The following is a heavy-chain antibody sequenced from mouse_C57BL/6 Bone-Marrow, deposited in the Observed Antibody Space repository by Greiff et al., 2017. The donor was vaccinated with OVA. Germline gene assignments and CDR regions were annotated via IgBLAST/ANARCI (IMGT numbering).Heavy chain of an antibody. Sequence: VQLKESGAELVRPGPSVKMSCKASGYTFTNYWIGWAKQRPGHGLEWIGDIYPGGGYTNYNEKFKGKATLTADKSSSTAYMQFSSLTSEDSAIYYCARWTYYFDYWGQGTTLTVSS. V-gene: IGHV1-63*01. CDR2: IYPGGGYT. CDR3: ARWTYYFDY. J-gene: IGHJ2*01. CDR1: GYTFTNYW.